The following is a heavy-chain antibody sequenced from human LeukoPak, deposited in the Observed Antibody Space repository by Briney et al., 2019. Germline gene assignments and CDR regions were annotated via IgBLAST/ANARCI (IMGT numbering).Heavy chain of an antibody. Sequence: GGSLRLSCAASGFTFNNYGLIWVRQAPGKGLEWVAAISNDGGGIMYAAFVEGRFTISRDNSKKTLFLRMNSLRAEDTALYYCAKGSSGYFADLWGQGTLVTVSS. CDR3: AKGSSGYFADL. J-gene: IGHJ5*02. V-gene: IGHV3-23*01. D-gene: IGHD3-22*01. CDR2: ISNDGGGI. CDR1: GFTFNNYG.